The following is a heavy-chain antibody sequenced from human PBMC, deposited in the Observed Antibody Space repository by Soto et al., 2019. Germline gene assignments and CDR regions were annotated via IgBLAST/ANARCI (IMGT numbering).Heavy chain of an antibody. V-gene: IGHV3-74*01. J-gene: IGHJ4*02. CDR2: ISIDGSST. Sequence: PGGSLRLSCAASGFTFSSYSMNWVRQAPGKGLEWVSWISIDGSSTSYADSVKGRFTISRDNAKNTLYLQMNSLRAEDTAVYYCARVFDTYYFDSWGQGNMVTVSS. CDR1: GFTFSSYS. D-gene: IGHD3-9*01. CDR3: ARVFDTYYFDS.